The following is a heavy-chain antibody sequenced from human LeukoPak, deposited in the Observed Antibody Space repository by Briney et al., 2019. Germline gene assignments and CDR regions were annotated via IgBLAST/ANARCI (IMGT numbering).Heavy chain of an antibody. CDR3: ARVSDYGPPDY. D-gene: IGHD4/OR15-4a*01. V-gene: IGHV4-59*01. CDR2: IYYSGST. Sequence: SETLSLTCTVSGGSISSYYWSWIRQPPGKGLEWIGYIYYSGSTNYNPSLKSRVTISVDTSKNQFSLKLSSVTAADTAVYYCARVSDYGPPDYWGQGTLVTVSS. CDR1: GGSISSYY. J-gene: IGHJ4*02.